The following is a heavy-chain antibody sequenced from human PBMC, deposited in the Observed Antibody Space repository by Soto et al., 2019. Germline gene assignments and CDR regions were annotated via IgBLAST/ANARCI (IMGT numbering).Heavy chain of an antibody. J-gene: IGHJ6*02. CDR1: GFSLTTSGVG. CDR3: AHRHYYGSGNLGMDV. V-gene: IGHV2-5*02. CDR2: IYGVDDK. Sequence: QITLKESGPTLVKPTQTLTLTCTFSGFSLTTSGVGVGWIRQPPGKALEWLALIYGVDDKRYSPPLKSRLTITGDTSKHQVVLTMTNMDPVDTATYYCAHRHYYGSGNLGMDVWGQGTTVTVSS. D-gene: IGHD3-10*01.